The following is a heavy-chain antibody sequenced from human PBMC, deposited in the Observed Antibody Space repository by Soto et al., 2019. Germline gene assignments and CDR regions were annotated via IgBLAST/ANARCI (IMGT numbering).Heavy chain of an antibody. CDR1: GGSISSYY. CDR3: ARGYCSGGSCYSPGLNDYYYYYMDV. CDR2: IYYSGST. Sequence: PSETLSLTCTVSGGSISSYYWSWIRQPPGKGLEWTRYIYYSGSTNYNPSLKRRVTISVDTSKNQFSLKLSSVTAADTAVYYCARGYCSGGSCYSPGLNDYYYYYMDVWGKGTTVTVSS. V-gene: IGHV4-59*08. J-gene: IGHJ6*03. D-gene: IGHD2-15*01.